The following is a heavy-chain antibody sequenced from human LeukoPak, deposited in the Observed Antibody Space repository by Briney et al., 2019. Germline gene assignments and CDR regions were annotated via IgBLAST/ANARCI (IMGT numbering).Heavy chain of an antibody. CDR1: GFTFTSYA. CDR3: AKSLIGSGYGWAPFDY. J-gene: IGHJ4*02. V-gene: IGHV3-23*01. CDR2: ISGSGGDA. D-gene: IGHD5-12*01. Sequence: GGSLRLSCAASGFTFTSYAMSWVRQAPGKGLEWVSAISGSGGDAYYADSVKGRFTISRDNSKNTLYLQMNSLRAEDTAVYYCAKSLIGSGYGWAPFDYWGQGTLVTVSS.